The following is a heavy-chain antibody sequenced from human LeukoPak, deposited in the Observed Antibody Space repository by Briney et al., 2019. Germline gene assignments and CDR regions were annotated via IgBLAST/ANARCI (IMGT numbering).Heavy chain of an antibody. CDR1: GFTFSSYW. J-gene: IGHJ6*03. CDR2: IKQDGSEK. Sequence: GGSLRLSCAASGFTFSSYWMSWVRQAPGKGLEWVANIKQDGSEKYYVDSVKGRFTISRDNAKNSLYLQMNSLRAEDTAVYYCAREIGAVAGTGYHYYYYMDVWGKGTTVTVSS. CDR3: AREIGAVAGTGYHYYYYMDV. D-gene: IGHD6-19*01. V-gene: IGHV3-7*01.